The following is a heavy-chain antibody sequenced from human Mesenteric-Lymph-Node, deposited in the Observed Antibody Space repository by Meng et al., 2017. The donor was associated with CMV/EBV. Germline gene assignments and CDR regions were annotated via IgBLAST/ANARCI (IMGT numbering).Heavy chain of an antibody. J-gene: IGHJ5*02. CDR2: INHSGST. V-gene: IGHV4-34*09. CDR1: GGSFSGYY. Sequence: LRLSCAVYGGSFSGYYWSWIRQPPGKGLEWIGEINHSGSTNYNPSLKSRVTISVDTSKNHFSLNLSSVTAADTAVYYCARIRVGRGWFDPWGQGTLVTVSS. D-gene: IGHD1-26*01. CDR3: ARIRVGRGWFDP.